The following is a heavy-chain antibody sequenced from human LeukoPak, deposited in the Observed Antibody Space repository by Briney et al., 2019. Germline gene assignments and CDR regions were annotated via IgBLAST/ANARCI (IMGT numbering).Heavy chain of an antibody. D-gene: IGHD4-11*01. J-gene: IGHJ4*02. CDR2: IYYSGNT. CDR3: AGYDHSSFLAY. CDR1: GGSISSSSYY. Sequence: PSETLSLTCTVSGGSISSSSYYWGWIRQPPGKGLEWMGSIYYSGNTYYNPSLKSRVTILVDTSKNQFSLRVSSVTAADTAVYYCAGYDHSSFLAYWGRGTLVTVSS. V-gene: IGHV4-39*01.